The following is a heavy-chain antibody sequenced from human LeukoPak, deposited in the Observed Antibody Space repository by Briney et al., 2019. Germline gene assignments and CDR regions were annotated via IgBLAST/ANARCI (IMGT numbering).Heavy chain of an antibody. V-gene: IGHV1-46*01. J-gene: IGHJ4*02. Sequence: GASVNLSCTASGYTFPSYFMHWVRQAPGQGLEWMGIINPTGGSTTYAQKFQGRVTMTRDTSTSTVYMELSSLRSDDTAVYYCARTAARRFDYWGQGTLVTVSS. CDR2: INPTGGST. D-gene: IGHD6-6*01. CDR3: ARTAARRFDY. CDR1: GYTFPSYF.